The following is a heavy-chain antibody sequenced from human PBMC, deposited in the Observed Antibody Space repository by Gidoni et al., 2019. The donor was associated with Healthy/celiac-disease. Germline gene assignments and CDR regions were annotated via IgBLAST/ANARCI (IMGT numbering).Heavy chain of an antibody. V-gene: IGHV1-69*06. CDR3: ARQVMITFGGVIYYFDY. CDR1: GGTFSSYA. D-gene: IGHD3-16*02. Sequence: QVQLVQSGAVVKKPGSSVKFSCKAPGGTFSSYAISWVRQAPGQGLEWMGGIIPIFGTANYAQKFQGRGTITADKSTSTAYMELSSLRSEDTAVYYCARQVMITFGGVIYYFDYWGQGTLVTVSS. CDR2: IIPIFGTA. J-gene: IGHJ4*02.